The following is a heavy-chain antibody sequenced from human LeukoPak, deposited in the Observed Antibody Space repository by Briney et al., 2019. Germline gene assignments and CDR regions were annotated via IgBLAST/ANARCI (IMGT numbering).Heavy chain of an antibody. J-gene: IGHJ6*03. CDR1: GFTFDDYG. CDR3: ARNPLRQQQQLVGRYYYSYMDV. CDR2: INWNGGST. D-gene: IGHD6-13*01. Sequence: GGSLRLSCAASGFTFDDYGMSWVRQAPGKGLEWVSGINWNGGSTGYADSVKGRFTISRDNAKNSLYLQMSSLRAEDTALYYCARNPLRQQQQLVGRYYYSYMDVWGKGTTVPVSS. V-gene: IGHV3-20*04.